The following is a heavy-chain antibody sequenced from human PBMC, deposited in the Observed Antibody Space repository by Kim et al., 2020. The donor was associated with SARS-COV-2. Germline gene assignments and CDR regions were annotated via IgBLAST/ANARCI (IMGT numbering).Heavy chain of an antibody. CDR1: GYTFTNYF. J-gene: IGHJ4*02. Sequence: VKVSCKASGYTFTNYFIHWVRQAPGQGLEWMGIINPSDVSTNYAQKFQGRVTMSRDTSMSTAYMELSSLRSEDTAVYYCARDPHYMTTVTTTDYYFDYWGQGTLVTVSS. CDR2: INPSDVST. D-gene: IGHD4-17*01. V-gene: IGHV1-46*01. CDR3: ARDPHYMTTVTTTDYYFDY.